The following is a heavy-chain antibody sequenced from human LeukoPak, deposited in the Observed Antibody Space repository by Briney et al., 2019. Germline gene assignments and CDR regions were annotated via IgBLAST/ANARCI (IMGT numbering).Heavy chain of an antibody. CDR2: ISGSGDTT. CDR1: GLTFYSYG. D-gene: IGHD1-14*01. V-gene: IGHV3-23*01. CDR3: AKGHSAHGTGFDC. J-gene: IGHJ4*02. Sequence: GWSLRLSCAASGLTFYSYGMSWVRQAPGKGLEWVSGISGSGDTTYYADSVKGRFTISRDNSKNTLYLQMNSLRVEDTGVYYCAKGHSAHGTGFDCWGQGTQVAVSS.